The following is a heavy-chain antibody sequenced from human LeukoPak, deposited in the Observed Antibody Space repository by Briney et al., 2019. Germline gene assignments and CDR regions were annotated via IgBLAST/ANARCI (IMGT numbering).Heavy chain of an antibody. V-gene: IGHV3-48*01. CDR2: ISSSSSTI. J-gene: IGHJ4*02. Sequence: RGSLRLSCAASGFTFSSYSMNWVRQAPGKGLEWLSYISSSSSTIYYADSVKGRFTISRDNAKNSLYLQMNSLRAEDTAVYYCARARVVTGDFDYWGQGTLVTVSS. CDR1: GFTFSSYS. D-gene: IGHD2-21*02. CDR3: ARARVVTGDFDY.